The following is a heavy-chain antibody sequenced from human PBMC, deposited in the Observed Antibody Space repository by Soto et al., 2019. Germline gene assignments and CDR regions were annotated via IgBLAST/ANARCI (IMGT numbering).Heavy chain of an antibody. CDR2: IYYSGST. CDR1: GGSISSGGYY. D-gene: IGHD4-17*01. CDR3: ASWVPAVTSEYYYYGMDV. J-gene: IGHJ6*02. V-gene: IGHV4-31*03. Sequence: PSETLSLTCTVSGGSISSGGYYWSWIRQHPGKGLEWIGYIYYSGSTYYNPSLKSRVTISVDTSKNQFSLKLSSVTAADTAVYYCASWVPAVTSEYYYYGMDVWGRGNTVTVSS.